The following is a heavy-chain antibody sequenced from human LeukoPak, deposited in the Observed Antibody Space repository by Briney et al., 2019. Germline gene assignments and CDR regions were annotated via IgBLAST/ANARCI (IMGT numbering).Heavy chain of an antibody. J-gene: IGHJ4*02. CDR2: ISGSGGST. Sequence: GGSLRLSCAASGFTFSSYAMSWVRQAPGKGLEWVSAISGSGGSTYYADSVKGRFTISRDNSKNTLYLQMNSLRAEDTAVYYCAEDRRAHSSSWHFDYWGQGTLVTVSS. V-gene: IGHV3-23*01. D-gene: IGHD6-13*01. CDR1: GFTFSSYA. CDR3: AEDRRAHSSSWHFDY.